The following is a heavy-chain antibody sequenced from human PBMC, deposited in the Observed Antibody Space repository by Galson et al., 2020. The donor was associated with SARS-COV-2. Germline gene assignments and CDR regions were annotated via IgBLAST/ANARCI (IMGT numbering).Heavy chain of an antibody. D-gene: IGHD6-13*01. Sequence: SETLSLTCTVSGGSISRYYWSWIRQPPGQGLEWIGYIYYSGSTNYNPSLKSRVTISVDTSKNQFSLKLSSVTAADTAVYYCARERGYSSSWFDYWGQGTLVTVSS. V-gene: IGHV4-59*01. CDR2: IYYSGST. CDR1: GGSISRYY. J-gene: IGHJ4*02. CDR3: ARERGYSSSWFDY.